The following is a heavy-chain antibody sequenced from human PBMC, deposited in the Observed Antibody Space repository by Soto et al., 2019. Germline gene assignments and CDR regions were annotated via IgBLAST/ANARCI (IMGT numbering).Heavy chain of an antibody. V-gene: IGHV1-18*01. J-gene: IGHJ6*02. CDR2: ISAYNGNT. Sequence: QVQLVQSGAEVKKPGASVKVSCKASGYTFTSYGISWVRQAPGQGLEWMGWISAYNGNTNYAQKLQGRVTMTTDTSTSTAYMELRSLRSDDTAVYYCVRDRVAPSPDYYYGMDVCGQGTTVTVSS. CDR3: VRDRVAPSPDYYYGMDV. D-gene: IGHD2-15*01. CDR1: GYTFTSYG.